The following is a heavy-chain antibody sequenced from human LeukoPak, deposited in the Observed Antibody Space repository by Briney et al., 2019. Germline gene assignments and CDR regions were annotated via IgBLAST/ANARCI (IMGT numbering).Heavy chain of an antibody. V-gene: IGHV3-7*01. CDR1: GFTFRNHW. CDR2: IKQDGSDT. CDR3: VRVIVAVPAKSDYFDY. Sequence: GGSLRLSCVASGFTFRNHWMRWVRQVPGKGLEWVASIKQDGSDTYYVDSVKGRFTVSRDNAKHSLYLQMNSLRADDTAVYYCVRVIVAVPAKSDYFDYWGQGTLVTVSS. J-gene: IGHJ4*02. D-gene: IGHD2-2*01.